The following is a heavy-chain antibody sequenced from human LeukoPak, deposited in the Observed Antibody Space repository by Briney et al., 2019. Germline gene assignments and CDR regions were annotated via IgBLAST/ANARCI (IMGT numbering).Heavy chain of an antibody. CDR1: GFTFSTYA. CDR3: ARELGVTTPHYFDY. CDR2: ISSGGST. V-gene: IGHV3-23*01. J-gene: IGHJ4*02. Sequence: GGSLRLSCAASGFTFSTYAMNWVRQGPGKGLEWVSAISSGGSTYYADSVKGRFTISRDNSKNTLYLQMNSLRAEDTAVYYCARELGVTTPHYFDYWGQGTLVTVSS. D-gene: IGHD4-17*01.